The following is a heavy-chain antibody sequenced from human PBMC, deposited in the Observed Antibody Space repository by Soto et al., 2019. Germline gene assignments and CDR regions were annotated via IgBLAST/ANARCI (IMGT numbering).Heavy chain of an antibody. CDR1: GFTFSGHG. J-gene: IGHJ4*02. Sequence: QVQLVESGGGVVQPGRSLRLSCAASGFTFSGHGMHWVRQAPGKGLEWVAVISFDGSNKYYADSVKGRFTISRDNSKNTLYLQMHSLRAEDTAVYYCAKETYYYDISSYSWPRDFDYWGQGTLVTVSS. CDR3: AKETYYYDISSYSWPRDFDY. D-gene: IGHD3-22*01. V-gene: IGHV3-30*18. CDR2: ISFDGSNK.